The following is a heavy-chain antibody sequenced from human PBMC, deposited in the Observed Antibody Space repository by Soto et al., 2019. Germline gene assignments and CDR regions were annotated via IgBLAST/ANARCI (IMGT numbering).Heavy chain of an antibody. J-gene: IGHJ5*02. CDR2: ISSSSSYT. V-gene: IGHV3-11*05. CDR3: AGAVSSSSDWFDP. D-gene: IGHD6-13*01. Sequence: QVQLVESGGGLVKPGGSLRLSCAASGFTFSDYYMSWIRQAPGKGLEWVSYISSSSSYTNYADSVKGRFTISRDNAKNSLYLQMNSLRAEDTAVYYCAGAVSSSSDWFDPWGQGTLVTVSS. CDR1: GFTFSDYY.